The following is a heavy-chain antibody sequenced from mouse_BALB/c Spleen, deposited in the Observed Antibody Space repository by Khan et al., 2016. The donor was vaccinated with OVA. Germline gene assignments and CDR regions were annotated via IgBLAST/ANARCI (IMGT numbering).Heavy chain of an antibody. Sequence: LQQPGSELVRPGASVKLSCKASGYTFTSYWMHWVKQRHGQGLEWIGNIYPGSGSTNYDEMFKSKGTLTVDTSSSTAYMHLSSLTSEDSAVYYCTRAGYYGKSLFAYWGQGTLVTVSA. CDR2: IYPGSGST. J-gene: IGHJ3*01. V-gene: IGHV1S22*01. CDR1: GYTFTSYW. CDR3: TRAGYYGKSLFAY. D-gene: IGHD2-1*01.